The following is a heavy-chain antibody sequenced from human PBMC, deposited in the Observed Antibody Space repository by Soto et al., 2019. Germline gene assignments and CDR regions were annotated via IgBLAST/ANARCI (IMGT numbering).Heavy chain of an antibody. CDR3: ARGVTMVRGVIHTPYFDY. Sequence: QVQLQESGPGLVKPSQTLSLTCTVSGGSISSGGYYWSWIRQHPGKGLEWIGYIYYSGSTYYNPSLKSRLTISVDMSKNQFSLKLSSVTAADTAVYYCARGVTMVRGVIHTPYFDYWGQGTLVTVSS. V-gene: IGHV4-31*03. CDR2: IYYSGST. J-gene: IGHJ4*02. CDR1: GGSISSGGYY. D-gene: IGHD3-10*01.